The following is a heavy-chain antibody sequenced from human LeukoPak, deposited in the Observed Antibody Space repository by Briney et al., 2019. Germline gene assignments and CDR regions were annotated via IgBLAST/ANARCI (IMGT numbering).Heavy chain of an antibody. CDR1: GGTFSSYA. V-gene: IGHV1-69*01. Sequence: ASVKVSCKASGGTFSSYAISWVRQAPGQGLEWMGGIIPIFGTANYAQKFQGRVTITADESTSTAYMELSGLRSEDTAVYYCAVAYSYSSGWYNWGQGTLVTVSS. CDR3: AVAYSYSSGWYN. D-gene: IGHD6-19*01. J-gene: IGHJ4*02. CDR2: IIPIFGTA.